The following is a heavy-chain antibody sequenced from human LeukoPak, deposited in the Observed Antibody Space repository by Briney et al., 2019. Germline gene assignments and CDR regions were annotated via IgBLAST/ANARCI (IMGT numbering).Heavy chain of an antibody. CDR3: ARIYCSSTSCYTGIAAAGIVF. CDR1: GGSISSSSYY. D-gene: IGHD2-2*02. V-gene: IGHV4-39*07. Sequence: SETLSLTCTVSGGSISSSSYYWGWIRQPPGKGLEWTGSIYYSGSTYYNPSLKSRVTISVDRSKNQFSLKLSSVTAADTAMYYCARIYCSSTSCYTGIAAAGIVFWGQGTLVTVSS. CDR2: IYYSGST. J-gene: IGHJ4*02.